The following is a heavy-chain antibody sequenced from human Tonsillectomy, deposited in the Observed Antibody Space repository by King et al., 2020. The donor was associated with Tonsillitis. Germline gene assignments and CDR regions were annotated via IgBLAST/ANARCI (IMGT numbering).Heavy chain of an antibody. V-gene: IGHV3-7*03. CDR3: ARGGYSGYDRTHYFDY. CDR1: GFTFSGFW. D-gene: IGHD5-12*01. CDR2: IKQDGTEK. Sequence: VQLVESGGGLVQPGGSLRLSCAVSGFTFSGFWMTWVRQAPGKGLEWVANIKQDGTEKHYVDSVKGRFTISRDNAKNSLYLQMNSPRAEDTAVYFCARGGYSGYDRTHYFDYWGQGTLVTGSS. J-gene: IGHJ4*02.